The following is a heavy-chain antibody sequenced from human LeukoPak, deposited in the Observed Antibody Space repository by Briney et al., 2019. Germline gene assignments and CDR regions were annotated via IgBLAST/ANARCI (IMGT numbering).Heavy chain of an antibody. CDR3: AREGYCSGGSCEY. CDR1: GFTVSSNY. J-gene: IGHJ4*02. Sequence: GGSLRLSCAASGFTVSSNYMSWVRQAPGKGLEWFLVIYSGGSTYYADSVKGRFTISRDNSKNTLYLQMNSLRAEDTAVYYCAREGYCSGGSCEYWGQGTLVTVSS. D-gene: IGHD2-15*01. CDR2: IYSGGST. V-gene: IGHV3-53*01.